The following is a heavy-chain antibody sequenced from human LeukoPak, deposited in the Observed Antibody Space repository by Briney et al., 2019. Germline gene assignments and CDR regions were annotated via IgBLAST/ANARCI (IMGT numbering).Heavy chain of an antibody. CDR3: AAPYIWNEGGFDF. CDR2: VCCSGRS. D-gene: IGHD1-1*01. V-gene: IGHV4-59*01. J-gene: IGHJ4*03. CDR1: GVSIRIYY. Sequence: SETLSLTCTVSGVSIRIYYWSWIRQPPGKGLEWIGYVCCSGRSNYNPSLVRRGSISVDKTKNQFSLMLTTVTAADTAVYYCAAPYIWNEGGFDFWGLGTLVTVSS.